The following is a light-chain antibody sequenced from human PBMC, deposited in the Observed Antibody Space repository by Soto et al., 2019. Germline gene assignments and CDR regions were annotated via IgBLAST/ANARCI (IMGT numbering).Light chain of an antibody. CDR3: TSYAGSNKYVL. CDR2: EVS. Sequence: QSVLTQPPSASGSPGQSVTISCTGTSSDVGGYNYVSWYQQHPGNAPKLMIYEVSKRPSGVPDRFSGSKSGNTASLTVSGLQAEDEADYYCTSYAGSNKYVLFSGGTKLTVL. V-gene: IGLV2-8*01. J-gene: IGLJ2*01. CDR1: SSDVGGYNY.